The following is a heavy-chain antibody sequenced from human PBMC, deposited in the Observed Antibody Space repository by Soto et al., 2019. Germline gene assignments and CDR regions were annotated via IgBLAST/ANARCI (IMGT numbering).Heavy chain of an antibody. V-gene: IGHV3-23*01. CDR2: ISSSSDNI. J-gene: IGHJ4*02. CDR3: AKDYRIQLWSHWGFDY. CDR1: GFTFSSYA. Sequence: PGGSLRLSCAASGFTFSSYAMSWVRQAPGKGLEWVSAISSSSDNIYYAETEKGSFTNSRDKNKKTLYLQMNSQRAEDTAVYYCAKDYRIQLWSHWGFDYWGQGTLVTVSS. D-gene: IGHD5-18*01.